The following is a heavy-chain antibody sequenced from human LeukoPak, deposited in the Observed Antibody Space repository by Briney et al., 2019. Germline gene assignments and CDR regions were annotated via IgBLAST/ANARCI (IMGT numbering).Heavy chain of an antibody. V-gene: IGHV3-23*05. CDR1: GFTFSSYA. CDR2: VDKSGTFT. Sequence: PGGSLTLSCAASGFTFSSYALTWVRQAPGKGLEWVSAVDKSGTFTYYSDSVKGRFTISRDNSKNTLFLQMNSLRVEDTALYYCAKGGPHNYFDPWGQGTLVTVSS. J-gene: IGHJ5*02. CDR3: AKGGPHNYFDP. D-gene: IGHD3-16*01.